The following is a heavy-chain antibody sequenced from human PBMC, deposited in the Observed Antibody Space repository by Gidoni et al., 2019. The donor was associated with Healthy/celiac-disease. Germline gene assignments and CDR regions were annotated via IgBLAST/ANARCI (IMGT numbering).Heavy chain of an antibody. Sequence: QLQLQESGPGLVKPSETLSLTCTVSGGSISSSSYYWGWIRQPPGKGLEWIGSIYYSGSTYYNPSLKSRVTISVDTSKNQFSLKLSSVTAADTAVYYCARQGARGALYYYYYGMDVWGQGTTVTVSS. CDR3: ARQGARGALYYYYYGMDV. D-gene: IGHD3-10*01. CDR2: IYYSGST. CDR1: GGSISSSSYY. J-gene: IGHJ6*02. V-gene: IGHV4-39*01.